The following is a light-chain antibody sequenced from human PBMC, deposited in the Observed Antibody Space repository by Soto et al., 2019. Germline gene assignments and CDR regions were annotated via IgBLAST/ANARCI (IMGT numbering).Light chain of an antibody. CDR2: GAS. J-gene: IGKJ2*01. CDR1: QTVDSVY. CDR3: QQYDTSPPLYT. Sequence: EIVLTQSPGTLSLSPGERATLSCRASQTVDSVYLAWYQQKPDQPPRLLIYGASTSAAGIPKRFSGSGSGTGFTLTISSVEPEDFAVYYCQQYDTSPPLYTFGQGTNLEIK. V-gene: IGKV3-20*01.